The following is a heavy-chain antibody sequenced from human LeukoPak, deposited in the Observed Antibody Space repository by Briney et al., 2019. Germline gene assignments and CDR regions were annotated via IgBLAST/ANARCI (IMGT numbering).Heavy chain of an antibody. V-gene: IGHV3-23*01. D-gene: IGHD2-15*01. CDR2: ISGSGGST. J-gene: IGHJ4*02. Sequence: GGSLRLSCAASGFTFSSYAMSWVRQAPGEGLEWVSAISGSGGSTYYADSVKGRFTISRDNSKNTLYLQMNSLRAEDTAVYYCAKDPPGGYCSGGSCWGGWGQGTLVTVSS. CDR3: AKDPPGGYCSGGSCWGG. CDR1: GFTFSSYA.